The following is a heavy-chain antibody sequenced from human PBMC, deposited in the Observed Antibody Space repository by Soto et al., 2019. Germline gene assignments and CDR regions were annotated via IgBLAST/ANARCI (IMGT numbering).Heavy chain of an antibody. Sequence: PSETLSLTCAVYGGSLSGDYWSWIRQPPGKGLEWIGEINHSGSANYNPSLKSRVTISVDTSKNQFSLKMRSVTAADTATYYCAPLLYSGGYFDNWGQGSLVTVSS. V-gene: IGHV4-34*01. J-gene: IGHJ4*02. CDR2: INHSGSA. D-gene: IGHD1-26*01. CDR1: GGSLSGDY. CDR3: APLLYSGGYFDN.